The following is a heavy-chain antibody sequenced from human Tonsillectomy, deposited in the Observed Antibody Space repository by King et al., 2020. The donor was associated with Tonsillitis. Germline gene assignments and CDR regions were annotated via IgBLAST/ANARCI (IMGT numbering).Heavy chain of an antibody. CDR2: IIPILGIA. V-gene: IGHV1-69*04. CDR1: GGTFSSYA. CDR3: ARDRLGFGSGSDLYYYHGMDV. Sequence: GQLVQSGAEVKKPGSSVKVSCKASGGTFSSYAISWVRQAPGQGLEWMGRIIPILGIANYAQKFQGRVTITADKSTSTAYMELSSLRSEDTAVYYCARDRLGFGSGSDLYYYHGMDVWGQGTTVTVSS. D-gene: IGHD3-10*01. J-gene: IGHJ6*02.